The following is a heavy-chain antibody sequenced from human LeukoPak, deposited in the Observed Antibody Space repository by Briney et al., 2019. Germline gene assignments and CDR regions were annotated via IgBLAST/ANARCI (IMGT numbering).Heavy chain of an antibody. CDR1: GGSISSHY. CDR2: IYYSGST. Sequence: SETLSLTCTVSGGSISSHYWSWIRQPPGKGLEWIGYIYYSGSTNYNPSLKSRVTISVDTSKNQFSLKLSSVTAADTAVYYCAGVVVAAYHREYYFDYWGQGTLVTVSS. J-gene: IGHJ4*02. V-gene: IGHV4-59*11. D-gene: IGHD2-15*01. CDR3: AGVVVAAYHREYYFDY.